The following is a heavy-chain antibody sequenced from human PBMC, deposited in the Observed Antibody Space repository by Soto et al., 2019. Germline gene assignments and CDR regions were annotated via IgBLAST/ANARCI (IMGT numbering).Heavy chain of an antibody. V-gene: IGHV4-30-2*01. CDR1: GAPIASGAYS. CDR3: ARDMSGCSSSDCYLSGWFDP. D-gene: IGHD2-21*02. CDR2: IYQSGST. J-gene: IGHJ5*02. Sequence: SETLCLTCTVSGAPIASGAYSWSWLRQPPGKSLEWIGFIYQSGSTHYNPSLKSRVTISVDRSKNHFSLQLTSLTAADTAVYYCARDMSGCSSSDCYLSGWFDPWGPGTLVTVSS.